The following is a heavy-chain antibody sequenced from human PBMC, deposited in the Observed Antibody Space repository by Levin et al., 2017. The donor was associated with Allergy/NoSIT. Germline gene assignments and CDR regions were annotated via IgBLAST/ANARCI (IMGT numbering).Heavy chain of an antibody. V-gene: IGHV1-2*02. CDR2: INPHSGDT. J-gene: IGHJ4*02. CDR3: ARDLYNDDSVFGY. D-gene: IGHD3-22*01. Sequence: SSVKVSCKASRYIFSDYFIHWVRQAPGQGLEWMGWINPHSGDTKYAQEFQGRVTMTRDTSISTAYMELTRLTSDDTAVYYCARDLYNDDSVFGYWGQGTLVNVFS. CDR1: RYIFSDYF.